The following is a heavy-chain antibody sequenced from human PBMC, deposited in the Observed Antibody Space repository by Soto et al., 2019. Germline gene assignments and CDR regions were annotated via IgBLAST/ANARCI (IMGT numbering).Heavy chain of an antibody. Sequence: QVQLVESGGGVVQPGRSLRLSCAASGFTFSSYGMHWVRQAPGKGLEWVAVIWYDGSNKYYADSVKGRFTISRDNSKNTLDLQMNSLRAEDTAVYYCARDYYDSSGPPADAFDIWGQGTMVTVSS. CDR1: GFTFSSYG. V-gene: IGHV3-33*01. J-gene: IGHJ3*02. D-gene: IGHD3-22*01. CDR2: IWYDGSNK. CDR3: ARDYYDSSGPPADAFDI.